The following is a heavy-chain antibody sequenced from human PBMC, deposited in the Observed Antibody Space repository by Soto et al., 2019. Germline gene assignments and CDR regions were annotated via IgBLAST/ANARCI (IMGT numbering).Heavy chain of an antibody. D-gene: IGHD2-8*01. Sequence: SETLSRTCPVSGDSLRSSYHYWGWIRQLPGKVLEWIGSIYYTGNTYYNPSLKSRVSISVDMATNEISLRLRAESVADTAVYYGLRVEMYAGEVTPKFDRWGQGALVTVSS. CDR2: IYYTGNT. V-gene: IGHV4-39*01. J-gene: IGHJ5*02. CDR3: LRVEMYAGEVTPKFDR. CDR1: GDSLRSSYHY.